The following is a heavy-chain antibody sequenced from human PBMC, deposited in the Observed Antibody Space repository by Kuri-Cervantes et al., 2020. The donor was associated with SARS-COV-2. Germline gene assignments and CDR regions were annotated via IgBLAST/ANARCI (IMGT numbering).Heavy chain of an antibody. CDR1: GFTVSSNY. D-gene: IGHD1-26*01. J-gene: IGHJ4*02. Sequence: GESLKISCAASGFTVSSNYMSWVRQAPGKGLEWVSVIYSGGNTDYADSVKGRFTISRDNSKNTLYLQVNSLRAEDTAVYYCARGRGSYFGYFDYWGQGTLVTVSS. CDR3: ARGRGSYFGYFDY. CDR2: IYSGGNT. V-gene: IGHV3-66*02.